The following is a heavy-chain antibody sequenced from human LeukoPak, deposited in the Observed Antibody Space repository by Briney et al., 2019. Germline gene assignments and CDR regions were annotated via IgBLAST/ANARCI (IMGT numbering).Heavy chain of an antibody. Sequence: GGSLRLSCAASGFTFSSYSMNWVRQRPGKGPEWVSYISSGGGTTYYADSVKGRFTISRDSSNNTLFLQMSNLRADDSGLYYCATDIRSSPLGFWGHGTLVTVSS. CDR1: GFTFSSYS. V-gene: IGHV3-48*01. D-gene: IGHD3-9*01. J-gene: IGHJ4*01. CDR2: ISSGGGTT. CDR3: ATDIRSSPLGF.